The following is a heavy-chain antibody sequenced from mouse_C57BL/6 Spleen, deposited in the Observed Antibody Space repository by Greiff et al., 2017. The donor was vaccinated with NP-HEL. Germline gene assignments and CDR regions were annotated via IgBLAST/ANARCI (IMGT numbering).Heavy chain of an antibody. D-gene: IGHD2-4*01. CDR1: GYAFSSSW. J-gene: IGHJ4*01. CDR2: IYPGDGDT. Sequence: VQLRQSGPELVKPGASVKISCKASGYAFSSSWMNWVKQRPGKGLEWIGRIYPGDGDTNYNGKFKGKATLTADKSSSTAYMQLSSLTSEDSAVYFCARKNDYDDAMDYWGQGTSVTVSS. CDR3: ARKNDYDDAMDY. V-gene: IGHV1-82*01.